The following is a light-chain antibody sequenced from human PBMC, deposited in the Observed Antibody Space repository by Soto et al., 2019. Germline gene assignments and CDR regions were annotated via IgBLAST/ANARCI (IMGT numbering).Light chain of an antibody. CDR1: QGISNA. CDR3: QQFNNYPIA. V-gene: IGKV1D-13*01. Sequence: AIELTQSPSSLSASEGDRVTITCRASQGISNALAWYQQKPGEAPKLLIYDASSLESGVPSRFSGSGSGTDFTLTISILQPEDFATYYCQQFNNYPIACGQGTRLEVK. CDR2: DAS. J-gene: IGKJ5*01.